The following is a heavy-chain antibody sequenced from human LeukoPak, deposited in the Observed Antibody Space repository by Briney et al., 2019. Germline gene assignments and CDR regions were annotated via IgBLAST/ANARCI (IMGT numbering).Heavy chain of an antibody. Sequence: PGRSLRLSCAASGFTFSSYGMHWVRQAPSKGLEWVAVIWYDGSDKYYADSVKGRFTISRDNSKNTLYLQMNSLRAEDTAVYYCAKGGGHYYYYMDVWGKGTTVTVSS. CDR3: AKGGGHYYYYMDV. D-gene: IGHD3-10*01. CDR1: GFTFSSYG. V-gene: IGHV3-33*06. J-gene: IGHJ6*03. CDR2: IWYDGSDK.